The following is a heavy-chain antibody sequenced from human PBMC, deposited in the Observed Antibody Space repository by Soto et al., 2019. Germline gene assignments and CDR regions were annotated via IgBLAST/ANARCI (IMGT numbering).Heavy chain of an antibody. CDR2: INAGNGNT. CDR1: GYTFTSYA. D-gene: IGHD4-17*01. V-gene: IGHV1-3*01. CDR3: ARVSAQDGDYSSFDY. J-gene: IGHJ4*02. Sequence: QVQLVQSGAEVKKPGASVKVSCKSSGYTFTSYAMHWVRQAPGQRLEWMGWINAGNGNTKYSQKFQGRVTITRDTSESTVYMALSSLRSENTAVYYCARVSAQDGDYSSFDYWGQGTLVTVAS.